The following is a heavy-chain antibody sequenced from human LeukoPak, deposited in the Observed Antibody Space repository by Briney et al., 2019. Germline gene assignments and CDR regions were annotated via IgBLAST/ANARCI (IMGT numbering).Heavy chain of an antibody. Sequence: SVKFSCKASGGTFSSYAISWVRQAPGQGLEWMGRIIPIFGIANYAQKFQGRVTTTADKSTSTAYMELSSLRSEDTAVYYCARDAGVGAAPEDAFDIWGQGTMVTVSS. CDR3: ARDAGVGAAPEDAFDI. V-gene: IGHV1-69*04. J-gene: IGHJ3*02. CDR1: GGTFSSYA. CDR2: IIPIFGIA. D-gene: IGHD1-26*01.